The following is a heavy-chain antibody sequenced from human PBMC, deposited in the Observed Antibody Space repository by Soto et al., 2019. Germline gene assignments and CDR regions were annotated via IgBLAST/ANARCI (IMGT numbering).Heavy chain of an antibody. Sequence: PSETLSLTCTVSGGSVSSGSYYWSWIRQPPGKGLEWIGYIYYSGSTNYNPSLKSRVTISVDTSKNQFSLKLSSVTAADTAVYYCARDSSMYYFDYWGQGTLVTVSS. CDR1: GGSVSSGSYY. D-gene: IGHD3-10*01. J-gene: IGHJ4*02. CDR2: IYYSGST. CDR3: ARDSSMYYFDY. V-gene: IGHV4-61*01.